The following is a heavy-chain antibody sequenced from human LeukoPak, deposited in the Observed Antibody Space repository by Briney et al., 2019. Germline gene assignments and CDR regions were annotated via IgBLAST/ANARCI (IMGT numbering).Heavy chain of an antibody. CDR2: VNNDGSST. CDR3: ARSSYPYYFDY. Sequence: GGYLRLSCGASGFSFSSYWMHWVRQAPGKGLMWVSRVNNDGSSTTYADSVEGRFTISRDNARNTLYLQMNSLRAEDTAVYYCARSSYPYYFDYWGQGTLVTVSS. CDR1: GFSFSSYW. D-gene: IGHD6-19*01. V-gene: IGHV3-74*01. J-gene: IGHJ4*02.